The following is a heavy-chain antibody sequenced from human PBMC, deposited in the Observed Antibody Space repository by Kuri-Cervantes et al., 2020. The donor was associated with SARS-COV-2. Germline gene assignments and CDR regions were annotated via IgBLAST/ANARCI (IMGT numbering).Heavy chain of an antibody. V-gene: IGHV1-8*02. CDR3: ARDSGIYCSSTSCYGSWFDP. Sequence: ASVKVSCKASGYTFTGYYMHWVRQATGQGLEWMGWMNPNSGNTGYAQKFQGRVTMTRNTSISTAYMELSSLRSEDTAVYYCARDSGIYCSSTSCYGSWFDPWGQGTLVTVSS. D-gene: IGHD2-2*01. CDR1: GYTFTGYY. CDR2: MNPNSGNT. J-gene: IGHJ5*02.